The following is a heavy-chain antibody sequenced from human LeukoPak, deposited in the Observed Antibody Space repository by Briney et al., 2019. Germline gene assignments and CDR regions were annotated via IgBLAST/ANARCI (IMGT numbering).Heavy chain of an antibody. J-gene: IGHJ6*02. D-gene: IGHD5-12*01. V-gene: IGHV3-23*01. Sequence: GGSLRLSCAASGFTFSTYGMSWVRQAPGKGLEWVPSISGIGARTYTADSVKGPFTISRDHSNNTLSLQMMSLRVEDTAIYYCAKDLRRGYVGLNAFDVWGQGTTVIVSS. CDR2: ISGIGART. CDR3: AKDLRRGYVGLNAFDV. CDR1: GFTFSTYG.